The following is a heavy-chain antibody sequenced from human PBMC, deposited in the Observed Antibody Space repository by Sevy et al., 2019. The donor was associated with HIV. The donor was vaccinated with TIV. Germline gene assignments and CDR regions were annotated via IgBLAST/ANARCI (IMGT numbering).Heavy chain of an antibody. CDR3: AIDRPTLNYHASSGYNYYFDS. Sequence: GGSLRLSCAASGFTFSSYNMNWVRQAPGKGLEWISSITGDSSYMYDADSVKGRFTISRYNAKNSLYLHMNGLRAEVTALYYCAIDRPTLNYHASSGYNYYFDSWGQGTLVTVSS. J-gene: IGHJ4*02. CDR2: ITGDSSYM. CDR1: GFTFSSYN. D-gene: IGHD3-22*01. V-gene: IGHV3-21*01.